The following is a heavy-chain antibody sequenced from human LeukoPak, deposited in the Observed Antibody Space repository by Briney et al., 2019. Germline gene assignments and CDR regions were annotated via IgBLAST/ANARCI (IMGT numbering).Heavy chain of an antibody. J-gene: IGHJ6*02. Sequence: ASETLSLTCTVSGGSISSYYWSWIRQPPGKGLEWIGYIYYSGSTNYNPSLKSRVTISVDTSKNQFSLKLSSVTAADTAVYYCARDNGYYYDSSGYYFYYGMDVWGQGTTVTVSS. CDR3: ARDNGYYYDSSGYYFYYGMDV. V-gene: IGHV4-59*01. D-gene: IGHD3-22*01. CDR2: IYYSGST. CDR1: GGSISSYY.